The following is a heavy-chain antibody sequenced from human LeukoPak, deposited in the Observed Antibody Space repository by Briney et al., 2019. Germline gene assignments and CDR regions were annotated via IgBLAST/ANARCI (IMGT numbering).Heavy chain of an antibody. V-gene: IGHV3-7*01. CDR1: GFTFSSYW. CDR3: ARHPDHWFDP. CDR2: IKQDGSEK. Sequence: GGSLRLSCAASGFTFSSYWMTWVRQTPGKGLEWVANIKQDGSEKRYVDSVKGRFTISRDNAKNSLYLQMNSLRAEDTAVYYCARHPDHWFDPWGQGTLVTVSS. J-gene: IGHJ5*02.